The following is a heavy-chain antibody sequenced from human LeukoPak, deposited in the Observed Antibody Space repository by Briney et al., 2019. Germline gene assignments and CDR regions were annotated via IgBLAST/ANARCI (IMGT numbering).Heavy chain of an antibody. V-gene: IGHV3-48*01. D-gene: IGHD3-22*01. CDR3: ARVASYYYDSSGYSDY. CDR2: ISSSSSTI. CDR1: GFTFSSYS. J-gene: IGHJ4*02. Sequence: GGSLRLSCAASGFTFSSYSMNWVRQAPGKGLEWVSYISSSSSTIYYADSVKGRFTISRDNAKNSLYLQMNSLRAEDTAVYYCARVASYYYDSSGYSDYWGQGTLVTVSS.